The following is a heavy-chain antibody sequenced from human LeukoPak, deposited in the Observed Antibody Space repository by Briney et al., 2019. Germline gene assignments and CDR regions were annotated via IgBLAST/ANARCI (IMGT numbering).Heavy chain of an antibody. CDR1: GYSISSGYY. V-gene: IGHV4-38-2*02. CDR2: IYHSGST. D-gene: IGHD3-22*01. CDR3: ASTPGDSSGYYFY. J-gene: IGHJ4*02. Sequence: SETLSLTCTVSGYSISSGYYWGWIRQPPGKGLEWIGSIYHSGSTYYNPSLKSRVTISVDTSKNQFSLKLSSVTAADTALYYCASTPGDSSGYYFYWGQGTLVTVSS.